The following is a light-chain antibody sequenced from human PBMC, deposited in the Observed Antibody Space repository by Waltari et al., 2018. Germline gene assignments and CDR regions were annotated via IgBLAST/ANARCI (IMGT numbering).Light chain of an antibody. Sequence: NFMLTQPHSVSESPGKTVTISCPRSSASIASNYVQWYQQRPGSAPTTVIYEDNQRPSGVPDRFSGSIDSSSNSASLTISGLKTEDEADYYCQSYDSSSVVFGGGTKLTVL. CDR2: EDN. V-gene: IGLV6-57*03. CDR3: QSYDSSSVV. CDR1: SASIASNY. J-gene: IGLJ2*01.